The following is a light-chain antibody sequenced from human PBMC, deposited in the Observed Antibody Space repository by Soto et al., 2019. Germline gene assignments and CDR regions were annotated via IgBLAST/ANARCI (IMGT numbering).Light chain of an antibody. CDR3: QQRHMWPIT. J-gene: IGKJ5*01. CDR2: GAY. V-gene: IGKV3D-15*01. Sequence: VMTQSPTTLSVSPGERATLSCRASHSVGSNLAWYQQNPGQAPRLLIYGAYNRATGIPPRFSGSGSGTDFTLTISSLEPEDSAVYYCQQRHMWPITFGQGTRLEIK. CDR1: HSVGSN.